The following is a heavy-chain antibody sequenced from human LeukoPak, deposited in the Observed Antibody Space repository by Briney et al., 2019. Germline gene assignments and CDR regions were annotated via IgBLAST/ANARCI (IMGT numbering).Heavy chain of an antibody. J-gene: IGHJ3*02. V-gene: IGHV4-30-4*01. CDR2: IYYSGST. CDR1: GGSISSGDYY. CDR3: ARGGEWLSYHDAFDI. D-gene: IGHD3-3*01. Sequence: SETLSLTCTVSGGSISSGDYYWSWIRQPPGKGREWIGYIYYSGSTYYNPALKSRVTISVDTSKNQFSLKLSSVTAADTAVYYCARGGEWLSYHDAFDIWGQGTMVTVSS.